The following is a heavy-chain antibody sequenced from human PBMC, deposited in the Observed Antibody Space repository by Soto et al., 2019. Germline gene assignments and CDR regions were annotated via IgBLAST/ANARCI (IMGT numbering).Heavy chain of an antibody. CDR3: AREGIDDGDPFFDY. Sequence: QVQLQESGPGLVKPSQTLSLTCTLSGGSINSGDYYWNWIRQPPGKGLEWIGYISYSGATYYNPSLKSRVSMSVDTSKIQFSLKVTSVTATDTAVYYCAREGIDDGDPFFDYWGQGTLVTVSS. D-gene: IGHD4-17*01. J-gene: IGHJ4*02. CDR1: GGSINSGDYY. V-gene: IGHV4-30-4*01. CDR2: ISYSGAT.